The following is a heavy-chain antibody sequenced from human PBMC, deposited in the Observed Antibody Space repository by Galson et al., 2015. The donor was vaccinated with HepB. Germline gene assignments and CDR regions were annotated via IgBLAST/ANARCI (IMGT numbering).Heavy chain of an antibody. CDR2: IWYDGSNK. CDR1: GFTFSSYG. CDR3: ARGSGIAVAGTFGTEIDY. V-gene: IGHV3-33*01. J-gene: IGHJ4*02. Sequence: SLRLSCAASGFTFSSYGMHWVRQAPGKGLEWVAVIWYDGSNKYYADSVKGRFTISRDNSKNTLYLQMNSLRAEDTAVYYCARGSGIAVAGTFGTEIDYWGQGTLVTVSS. D-gene: IGHD6-19*01.